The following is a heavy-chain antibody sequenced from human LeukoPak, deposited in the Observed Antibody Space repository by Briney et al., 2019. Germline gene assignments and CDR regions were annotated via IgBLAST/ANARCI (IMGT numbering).Heavy chain of an antibody. Sequence: ASVKVSCKASGYTFTGYYMHWVRQAPGQGLEWMGWINPNSGGTNYAQKFQGRVTMTRDTSISTAYMELSGLRSDDTAVYYCARGRYFDITPFDYWGQGTLVTVSS. V-gene: IGHV1-2*02. CDR1: GYTFTGYY. CDR3: ARGRYFDITPFDY. J-gene: IGHJ4*02. CDR2: INPNSGGT. D-gene: IGHD3-9*01.